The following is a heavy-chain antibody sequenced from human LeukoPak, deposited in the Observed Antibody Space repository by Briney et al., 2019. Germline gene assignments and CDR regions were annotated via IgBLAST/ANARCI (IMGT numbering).Heavy chain of an antibody. CDR3: AKGSIDWYYFDY. CDR2: ISSDGSHK. J-gene: IGHJ4*02. Sequence: GGSLRLYCAASGFSFSTYDMHWVRQAPGKGLEWVAVISSDGSHKYWADSVKGRFTISRDNSKNTVYLQMNSLRAEDTAVYYCAKGSIDWYYFDYWGQGTLVTVSS. V-gene: IGHV3-30*18. CDR1: GFSFSTYD. D-gene: IGHD3-9*01.